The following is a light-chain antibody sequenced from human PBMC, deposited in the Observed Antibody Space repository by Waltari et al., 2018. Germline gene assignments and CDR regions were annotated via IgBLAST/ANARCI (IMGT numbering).Light chain of an antibody. CDR3: QQRNHWIT. CDR2: DAT. V-gene: IGKV3-11*01. Sequence: EIVLTQSPATLSLSPGDRATLPCRASQNVNMYLAWYQQKPGQGPRLLSYDATDRAAGVPARFSGSGSGTEFTLTISSLEPEDFAVYHCQQRNHWITFGQGTRLEI. J-gene: IGKJ5*01. CDR1: QNVNMY.